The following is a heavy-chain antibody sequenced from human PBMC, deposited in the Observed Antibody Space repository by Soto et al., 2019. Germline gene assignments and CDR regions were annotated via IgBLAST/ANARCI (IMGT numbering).Heavy chain of an antibody. V-gene: IGHV4-39*01. CDR3: XXXXXXXXVAIDY. Sequence: QLQLQESGPGLLKPSETLSLTCAVSGGSITSPSYYWGWIXQPPGKGLDWFGNIYYSGNTYYNPSLXXXXXXXXXXXXXXXXXXXXXXXXXXXXXXXXXXXXXXXXVAIDYWGQGTLVTVSS. CDR2: IYYSGNT. CDR1: GGSITSPSYY. J-gene: IGHJ4*02. D-gene: IGHD5-12*01.